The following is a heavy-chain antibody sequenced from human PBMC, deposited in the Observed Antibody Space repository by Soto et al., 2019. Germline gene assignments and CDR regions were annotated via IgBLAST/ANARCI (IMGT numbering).Heavy chain of an antibody. CDR1: GFTFSTYS. J-gene: IGHJ4*02. V-gene: IGHV3-48*01. Sequence: GGSLRLSCAASGFTFSTYSMNWVRQAPGKGLEWVSYISSSSSTIFYTDSVKGRFTVSRDNAKNSLYLQMNSLRAEDTAVYYCARQHRTPVGASPLYYFDYWGQGTLVTVSS. CDR3: ARQHRTPVGASPLYYFDY. D-gene: IGHD1-26*01. CDR2: ISSSSSTI.